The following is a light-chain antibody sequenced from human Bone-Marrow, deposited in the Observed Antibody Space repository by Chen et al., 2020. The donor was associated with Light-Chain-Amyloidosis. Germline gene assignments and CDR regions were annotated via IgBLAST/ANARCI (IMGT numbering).Light chain of an antibody. CDR2: KDT. Sequence: SFELTQPSSVSVYPGQTARITCSGDILAKKYARWFQQRPGQAPMLLIFKDTERPSGIPERFSGSSSGTTVTLTISGAQIDDEGDYYCYSATDNYYVFGGGTKLTVL. CDR3: YSATDNYYV. V-gene: IGLV3-27*01. CDR1: ILAKKY. J-gene: IGLJ3*02.